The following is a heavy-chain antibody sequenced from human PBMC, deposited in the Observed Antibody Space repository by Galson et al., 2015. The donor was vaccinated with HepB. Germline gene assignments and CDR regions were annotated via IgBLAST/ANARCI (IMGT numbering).Heavy chain of an antibody. CDR1: NFPFSSYS. J-gene: IGHJ4*01. Sequence: SLRLSCAASNFPFSSYSMSWVRQAPGKGLEWVANIKQDGSASYYAGSVRGRFTISRDNVKKSLYLQMNSLTVEDTANYYCATDPLSSPSPHYAADWGYGIRVTGSS. CDR2: IKQDGSAS. V-gene: IGHV3-7*03. D-gene: IGHD6-6*01. CDR3: ATDPLSSPSPHYAAD.